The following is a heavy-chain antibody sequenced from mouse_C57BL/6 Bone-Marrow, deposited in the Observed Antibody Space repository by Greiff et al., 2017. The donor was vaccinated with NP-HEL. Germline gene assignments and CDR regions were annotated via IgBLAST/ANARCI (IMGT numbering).Heavy chain of an antibody. Sequence: VQLQQPGAELVKPGASVKLSCKASGYTFTSYWMQWVKQRPGQGLEWIGEIDPSDSYTNYNQKFKGKATLTVDTSSSTAYMQLSSLTSEDSAVYYCAREANYGSSYGEYYFDYWGQGTTLTVSS. D-gene: IGHD1-1*01. CDR1: GYTFTSYW. J-gene: IGHJ2*01. CDR3: AREANYGSSYGEYYFDY. V-gene: IGHV1-50*01. CDR2: IDPSDSYT.